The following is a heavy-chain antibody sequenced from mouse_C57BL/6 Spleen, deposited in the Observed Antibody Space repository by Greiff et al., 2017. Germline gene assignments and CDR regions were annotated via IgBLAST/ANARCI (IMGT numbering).Heavy chain of an antibody. D-gene: IGHD1-1*01. Sequence: VQLQQSGPELVKPGASVKISFKASGYAFSSSWMNWVKQRPGKGLEWIGRIYPGDGDTNYNGKFKGKATLTADKSSSTAYMQLSSLTSEDSAVYFCARSITTGYFDYWGQGTTLTVSS. CDR3: ARSITTGYFDY. J-gene: IGHJ2*01. CDR2: IYPGDGDT. V-gene: IGHV1-82*01. CDR1: GYAFSSSW.